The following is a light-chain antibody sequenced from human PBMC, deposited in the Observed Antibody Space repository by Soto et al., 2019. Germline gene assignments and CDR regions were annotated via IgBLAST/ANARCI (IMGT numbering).Light chain of an antibody. CDR3: TSYTSSGNYV. V-gene: IGLV2-14*01. CDR1: SSDIGAYDY. CDR2: DVS. J-gene: IGLJ1*01. Sequence: QSALTQPASVSGSPGQSSAISCTGTSSDIGAYDYVSWYQQHPGKAPKLMIYDVSNRPSGVSNRFSGSKSANTASLTISGLQAEDEADYYSTSYTSSGNYVFGTGTKVTVL.